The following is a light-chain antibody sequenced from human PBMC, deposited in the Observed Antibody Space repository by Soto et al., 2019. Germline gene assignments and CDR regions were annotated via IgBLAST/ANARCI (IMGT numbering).Light chain of an antibody. CDR1: QGISSY. V-gene: IGKV1-16*01. CDR2: AAS. Sequence: DIQMTQSPSTLSASVGDRVTITCRASQGISSYLAWYQQKPGKAPKLLIYAASTLQSGVPPRFSGSGSGTEFTLTISSLQPDDFATYYCQQYNSYPITFGQGTRLEIK. CDR3: QQYNSYPIT. J-gene: IGKJ5*01.